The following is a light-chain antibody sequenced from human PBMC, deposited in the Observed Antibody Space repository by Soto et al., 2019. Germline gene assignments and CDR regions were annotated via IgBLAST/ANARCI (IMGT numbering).Light chain of an antibody. CDR2: GAS. CDR3: QQYENSPIT. J-gene: IGKJ5*01. Sequence: EIVLTQSPGILSLSPGERASLSGGPSQSLSSNFLAGYQQKPGQAPRLLIYGASSRDTGIPDRFSGSGSETDFTLTINRLEPEDFAVYYCQQYENSPITFGQGTRLEIK. CDR1: QSLSSNF. V-gene: IGKV3-20*01.